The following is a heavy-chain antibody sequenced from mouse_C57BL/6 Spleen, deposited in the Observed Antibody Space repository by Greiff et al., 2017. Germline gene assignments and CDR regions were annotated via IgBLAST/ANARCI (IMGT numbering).Heavy chain of an antibody. V-gene: IGHV1-26*01. CDR3: ARWGYYYGSSPLDYAMDY. CDR2: INPNNGGT. CDR1: GYTFTDYY. D-gene: IGHD1-1*01. Sequence: EVQLQQSGPELVKPGASVKISCKASGYTFTDYYMNWVKQSHGKSLEWIGDINPNNGGTSYNQKFKGKATLTVDKSSSTAYMELRSLTSEDSAVYYCARWGYYYGSSPLDYAMDYWGQGTSVTVSP. J-gene: IGHJ4*01.